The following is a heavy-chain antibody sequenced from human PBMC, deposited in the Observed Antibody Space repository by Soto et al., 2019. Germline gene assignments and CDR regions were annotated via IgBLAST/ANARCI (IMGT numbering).Heavy chain of an antibody. J-gene: IGHJ4*02. CDR1: GFTFSSYS. CDR3: ARDIPFDY. CDR2: ISSGSSYI. V-gene: IGHV3-21*01. Sequence: GGSLRLSGAASGFTFSSYSMNWVRQAPGKGLEWVSSISSGSSYIYYADSGKGRFTISRDNAKNSLYLQMNSLRAEDTAVYYCARDIPFDYWGQGTLVTVSS.